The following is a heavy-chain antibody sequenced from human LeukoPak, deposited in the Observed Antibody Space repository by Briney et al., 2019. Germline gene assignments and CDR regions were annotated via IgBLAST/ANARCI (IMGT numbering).Heavy chain of an antibody. CDR1: GFTFSSYS. J-gene: IGHJ4*02. D-gene: IGHD6-19*01. CDR3: ARGGTAVARGEY. V-gene: IGHV3-48*01. Sequence: GGSLRLSCAASGFTFSSYSMNWVRQAPGKGLEWVSYISNSGSTTYYADPVKGRFTISRDNAKNSLYLQMNSLRVEDTAVYYCARGGTAVARGEYWGQGTLVTVSS. CDR2: ISNSGSTT.